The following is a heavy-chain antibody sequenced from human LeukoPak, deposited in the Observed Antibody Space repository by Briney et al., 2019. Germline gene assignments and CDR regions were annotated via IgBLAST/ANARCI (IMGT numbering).Heavy chain of an antibody. CDR2: INPNSGGT. D-gene: IGHD2-15*01. J-gene: IGHJ4*02. CDR3: ARGGYCSGGSCYLGF. V-gene: IGHV1-2*02. Sequence: GASVKVSCKASGYTFTGYYMHWVRQAPGQGLEWMGWINPNSGGTNYAQKFQGRVTMTRDTSISTAYMELSRLRSDDTAVYYCARGGYCSGGSCYLGFWGQGTLVTVSS. CDR1: GYTFTGYY.